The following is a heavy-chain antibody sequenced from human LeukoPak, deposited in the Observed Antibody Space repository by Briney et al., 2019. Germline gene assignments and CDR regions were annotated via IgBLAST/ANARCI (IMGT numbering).Heavy chain of an antibody. CDR3: ARDKTGSWTVDY. J-gene: IGHJ4*02. CDR1: GFTLPSHG. V-gene: IGHV3-33*01. CDR2: IGYGGNT. Sequence: GGSLRLSCAAPGFTLPSHGMPWVRQAPGKGLEWVAVIGYGGNTHCADSVKGRLSISRDISKNTLFLQMTSLGAEDTAVYYCARDKTGSWTVDYWGQGTLVTVSS. D-gene: IGHD6-13*01.